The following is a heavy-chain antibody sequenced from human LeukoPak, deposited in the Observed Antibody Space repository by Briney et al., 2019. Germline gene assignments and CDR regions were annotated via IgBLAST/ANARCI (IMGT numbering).Heavy chain of an antibody. CDR1: GFTFSDYY. CDR2: ISSSGSTI. J-gene: IGHJ5*02. CDR3: ARVGPTNPSIVVVPANWVDP. D-gene: IGHD2-2*01. Sequence: PGGSLRLSCAASGFTFSDYYMSWIRQAPGKGLEWVSYISSSGSTIYYADSVKGRFTISRDNAKNSLYLQMNSLRAEDTAVYYCARVGPTNPSIVVVPANWVDPWGQGTLVTVSS. V-gene: IGHV3-11*01.